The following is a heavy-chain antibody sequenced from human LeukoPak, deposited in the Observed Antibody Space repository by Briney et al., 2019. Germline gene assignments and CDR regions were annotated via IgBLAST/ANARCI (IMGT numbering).Heavy chain of an antibody. J-gene: IGHJ5*02. Sequence: PGGSLRLSCAASGFTFSDYYMSWIRQAPGKGLEWVSYISSSGSTIYYADSVKGRFTISRNNTKNSLYLQMNSLRAEDTAVYYCARDPDVGWFDPWGQGTLVTVSS. CDR2: ISSSGSTI. D-gene: IGHD1-26*01. V-gene: IGHV3-11*01. CDR1: GFTFSDYY. CDR3: ARDPDVGWFDP.